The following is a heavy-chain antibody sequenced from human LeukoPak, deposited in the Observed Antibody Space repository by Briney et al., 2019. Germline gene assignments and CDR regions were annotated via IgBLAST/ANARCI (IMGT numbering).Heavy chain of an antibody. CDR3: ARTGGTTAAAGY. CDR1: GYSFTSYW. CDR2: IDPSDSYT. V-gene: IGHV5-10-1*01. J-gene: IGHJ4*02. D-gene: IGHD1-7*01. Sequence: GESLKISCKGSGYSFTSYWISWVRQMPGKGLEWMGRIDPSDSYTNYSPSFQGHVTISADKSISTAYLQWSSLTASDTAMYYCARTGGTTAAAGYWGQGTLVTVSS.